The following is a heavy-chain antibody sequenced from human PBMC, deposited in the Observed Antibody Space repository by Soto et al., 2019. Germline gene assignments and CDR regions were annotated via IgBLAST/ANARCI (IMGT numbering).Heavy chain of an antibody. Sequence: SETLSLTCTVSGGSVSSGSYYWSWIRQPPGKGLEWIGYIYYSGSTNYNPSLKSRVTISVDTSKNQFSLKLSSVTAADTAVYYCAREATGVEWLFKEVNNDAFDIWGQGTMVTVSS. CDR1: GGSVSSGSYY. J-gene: IGHJ3*02. V-gene: IGHV4-61*01. CDR3: AREATGVEWLFKEVNNDAFDI. D-gene: IGHD3-3*01. CDR2: IYYSGST.